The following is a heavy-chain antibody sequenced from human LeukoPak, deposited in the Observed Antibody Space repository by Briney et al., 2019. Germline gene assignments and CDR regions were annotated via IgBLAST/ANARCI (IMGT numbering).Heavy chain of an antibody. Sequence: PGGSLRLSCAASGFTVSDYSMSWVRQPPGKGLKWVSAISGSGSYTDYADSVKGRFTISKDNSKNTLYMRMNSLRTEDTAIYYCAKRRYDSSGHFDSWGQGTLVTVSS. D-gene: IGHD3-22*01. V-gene: IGHV3-23*01. CDR3: AKRRYDSSGHFDS. CDR1: GFTVSDYS. J-gene: IGHJ4*02. CDR2: ISGSGSYT.